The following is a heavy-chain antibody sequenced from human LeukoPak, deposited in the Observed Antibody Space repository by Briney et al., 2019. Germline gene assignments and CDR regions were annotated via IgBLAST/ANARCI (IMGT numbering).Heavy chain of an antibody. CDR2: ISSSSSTI. CDR3: ARLNWELLGYYYYYMDV. Sequence: PGGSLRLSCAASGFTFSSYSMNWVRQAPGKGLEWVSYISSSSSTIYYADSVKGRFTISRDNAKNSLYLQMNSLRAEDTAVYYCARLNWELLGYYYYYMDVWGKGTMVTVSS. CDR1: GFTFSSYS. D-gene: IGHD1-26*01. V-gene: IGHV3-48*01. J-gene: IGHJ6*03.